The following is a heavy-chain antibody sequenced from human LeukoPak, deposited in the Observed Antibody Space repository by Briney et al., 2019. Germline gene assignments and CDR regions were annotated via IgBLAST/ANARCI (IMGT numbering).Heavy chain of an antibody. V-gene: IGHV3-30*02. CDR2: IRYDGSNK. CDR3: LTRSLVAVTGNYYMDV. Sequence: GGSLRLSCAASRFTFSSYGMHWVRQAPGKGLEWVAFIRYDGSNKYYADSVKGRFTISRDNSKNTLYLQMNSLRAEDTAVYYCLTRSLVAVTGNYYMDVWGKGTTVTVSS. J-gene: IGHJ6*03. CDR1: RFTFSSYG. D-gene: IGHD6-19*01.